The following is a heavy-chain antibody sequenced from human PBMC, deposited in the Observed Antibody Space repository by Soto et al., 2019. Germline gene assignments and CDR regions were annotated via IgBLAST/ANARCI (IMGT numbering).Heavy chain of an antibody. Sequence: DVQLLESGGGLVQPGGSLRLSCAASGFTFNAYAMTWVRQAPGKGLEWVSAIGGSGGNRYYAGSVRGRFSISRDNSKDTVDVEMNSLRVADTAVYYCATVASDYLNSVDHWGQGILVSVSS. CDR1: GFTFNAYA. CDR2: IGGSGGNR. CDR3: ATVASDYLNSVDH. D-gene: IGHD4-4*01. J-gene: IGHJ4*02. V-gene: IGHV3-23*01.